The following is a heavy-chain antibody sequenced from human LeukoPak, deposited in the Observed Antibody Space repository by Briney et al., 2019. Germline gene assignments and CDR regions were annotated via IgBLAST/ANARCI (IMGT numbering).Heavy chain of an antibody. CDR2: ISSSSSYI. D-gene: IGHD2-2*01. CDR3: ARVDCSSTSCPMGGY. V-gene: IGHV3-21*01. J-gene: IGHJ4*02. Sequence: GGSLRLSCAASGFTFSSYSMNWVRQAPGKGLEWVSSISSSSSYIYYADSVKGRFTISRDNAKNSLYLQMNSLRAEDTAVYYCARVDCSSTSCPMGGYWGQGTLVTVSS. CDR1: GFTFSSYS.